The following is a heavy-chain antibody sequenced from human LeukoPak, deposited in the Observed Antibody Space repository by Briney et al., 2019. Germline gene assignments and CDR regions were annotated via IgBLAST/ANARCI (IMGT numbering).Heavy chain of an antibody. CDR3: AKDEEGEGGYDIDY. CDR1: GFTFSSYG. D-gene: IGHD5-12*01. CDR2: ISGSSGST. J-gene: IGHJ4*02. V-gene: IGHV3-23*01. Sequence: GGSLRLSCAASGFTFSSYGMNWVRQAPGKGLEWVSIISGSSGSTHYADSVKGRFTISRDNSKNTLYLQMNSLRAEDTAVYYCAKDEEGEGGYDIDYWGQGTLVTVSS.